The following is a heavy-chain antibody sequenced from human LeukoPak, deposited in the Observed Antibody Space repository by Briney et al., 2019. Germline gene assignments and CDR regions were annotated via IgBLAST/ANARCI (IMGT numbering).Heavy chain of an antibody. Sequence: GGSLRLSCAASGFTFSSYSMNWVRQAPGKGLEWVSSISSSSSYIYYADSVKGRFTISRDNAKNSLYLQMNSLRAEDTAVYYCASDTYYYDSSGFLADYWGQGTLVTVSS. J-gene: IGHJ4*02. D-gene: IGHD3-22*01. CDR2: ISSSSSYI. CDR3: ASDTYYYDSSGFLADY. V-gene: IGHV3-21*01. CDR1: GFTFSSYS.